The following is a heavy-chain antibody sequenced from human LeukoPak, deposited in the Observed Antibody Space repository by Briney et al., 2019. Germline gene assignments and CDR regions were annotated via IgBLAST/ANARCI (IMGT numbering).Heavy chain of an antibody. J-gene: IGHJ4*02. D-gene: IGHD5-18*01. CDR2: IYSGGST. CDR1: GFTVSDNY. CDR3: AKEYGYTYGEFDY. V-gene: IGHV3-53*01. Sequence: GGSLRLSCAASGFTVSDNYMSWVRQAPGKGLEWVSVIYSGGSTNYADSVKGRFTISRDNSKNTLYLQMNSLRAEDTAVYYCAKEYGYTYGEFDYWGQGTLVTVSS.